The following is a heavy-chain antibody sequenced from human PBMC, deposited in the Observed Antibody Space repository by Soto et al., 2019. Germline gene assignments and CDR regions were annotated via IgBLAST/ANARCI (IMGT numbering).Heavy chain of an antibody. Sequence: QVQLVQSGAEVKKPGASVKVSCKASGYTFTSYAMHWVRQAPGQRLEWMGWINAGNGNTKYSQKFQGRVTITRDTSASTAYMELSSLRSEDTAVYYCAREQLEEYSSVWEPFDYWGQGTLVTVSS. V-gene: IGHV1-3*01. CDR2: INAGNGNT. CDR1: GYTFTSYA. J-gene: IGHJ4*02. D-gene: IGHD6-19*01. CDR3: AREQLEEYSSVWEPFDY.